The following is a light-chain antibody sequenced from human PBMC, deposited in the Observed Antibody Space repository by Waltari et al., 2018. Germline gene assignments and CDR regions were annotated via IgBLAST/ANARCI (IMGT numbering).Light chain of an antibody. CDR1: QDIDRN. Sequence: DVQVTQSPSSLSASVGDSVTITCRTSQDIDRNLIWYQQKPGNAPKLLIYAASYLQSCVTSRFSGSGSGTDFSLTISSLQPEDFAVYYWQQNYRTPTFGGGTKVEVK. CDR2: AAS. J-gene: IGKJ4*01. CDR3: QQNYRTPT. V-gene: IGKV1-39*01.